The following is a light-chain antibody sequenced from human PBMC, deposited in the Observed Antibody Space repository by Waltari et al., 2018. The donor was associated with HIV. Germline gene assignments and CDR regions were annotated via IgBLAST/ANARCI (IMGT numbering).Light chain of an antibody. CDR1: SSDVGNYNL. V-gene: IGLV2-23*02. CDR2: EVS. Sequence: QSALTQPASVSGSPGQSITISCTGTSSDVGNYNLVSWYQQHPGKVPKGMIYEVSKRPSGVSNRFSGSKSGNRASLTISGLQAEDEADYYCCSYAGSSAVVFGGGTKLTVL. J-gene: IGLJ2*01. CDR3: CSYAGSSAVV.